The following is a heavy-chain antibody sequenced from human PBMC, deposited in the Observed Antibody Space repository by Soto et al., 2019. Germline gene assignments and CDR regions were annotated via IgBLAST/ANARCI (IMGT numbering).Heavy chain of an antibody. J-gene: IGHJ4*02. Sequence: QLQESGPGLVKPSETLSLTCSVSGDSINSDKYYWGWIRQPPGKGLEWIGSIYYRGNTYYNPSLQTRVTISLDQSKSHFSLRLNSVTAADSAVYFCARLEGLATISYYFDFWGQGAQVTVSS. D-gene: IGHD3-9*01. V-gene: IGHV4-39*02. CDR3: ARLEGLATISYYFDF. CDR2: IYYRGNT. CDR1: GDSINSDKYY.